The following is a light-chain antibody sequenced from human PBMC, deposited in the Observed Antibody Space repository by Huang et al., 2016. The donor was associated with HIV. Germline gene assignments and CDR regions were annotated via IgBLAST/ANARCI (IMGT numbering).Light chain of an antibody. CDR3: LQSYSMFRT. CDR2: TAS. J-gene: IGKJ2*01. V-gene: IGKV1-39*01. CDR1: QNIDIY. Sequence: EIQMTQFPSSLSASVGDTVTITCRASQNIDIYLNWYQQRPGKAPKLLIYTASSLQTGVPSRFRGSGSGTDFTLTIGSLQPEDFATYYCLQSYSMFRTFGQGTKLDFK.